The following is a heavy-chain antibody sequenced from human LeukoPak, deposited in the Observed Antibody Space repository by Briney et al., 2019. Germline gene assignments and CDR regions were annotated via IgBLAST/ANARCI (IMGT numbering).Heavy chain of an antibody. CDR3: ARDSRHITLIRGIIIDGFDY. CDR2: ISAYNGDT. Sequence: ASVRVSCKASGYIFTSYGISWVRQAPGQGLEWMGWISAYNGDTNYTQKFQGRVTMTTDTSTGTAYMELRSLRSDDTAVYYCARDSRHITLIRGIIIDGFDYWGQGTLVTVSS. V-gene: IGHV1-18*01. J-gene: IGHJ4*02. D-gene: IGHD3-10*01. CDR1: GYIFTSYG.